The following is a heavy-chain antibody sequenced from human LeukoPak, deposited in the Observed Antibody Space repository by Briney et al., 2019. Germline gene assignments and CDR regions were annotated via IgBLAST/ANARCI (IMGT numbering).Heavy chain of an antibody. V-gene: IGHV3-66*01. CDR3: ARDLADSKLGPGYFDY. D-gene: IGHD4-11*01. CDR1: GFTVSSNY. Sequence: GGSLRLSCAASGFTVSSNYMSWVRQAPGKGLEWVSVIYSGGSTYYADSVKGRFTISRDNSKNTLYLQMNSLRAEDTAVYYCARDLADSKLGPGYFDYWGQGTLVTVSS. CDR2: IYSGGST. J-gene: IGHJ4*02.